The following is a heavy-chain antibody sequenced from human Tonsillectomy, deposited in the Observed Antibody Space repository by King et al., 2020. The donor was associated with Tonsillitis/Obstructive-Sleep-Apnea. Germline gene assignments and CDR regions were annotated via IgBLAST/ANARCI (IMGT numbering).Heavy chain of an antibody. CDR1: GYSFTSHW. J-gene: IGHJ3*02. Sequence: QLVQSGAEVKKPGESLKISCKGSGYSFTSHWIAWVRQMSGKGLEWMGIIYPGDSYIRYSPSFQGQVTISADKSISTAYLQWSSLKASDTAIYYCARRNSLGYCSTTSCPDPFDIWGQGTMGTVSS. CDR3: ARRNSLGYCSTTSCPDPFDI. CDR2: IYPGDSYI. D-gene: IGHD2-2*01. V-gene: IGHV5-51*01.